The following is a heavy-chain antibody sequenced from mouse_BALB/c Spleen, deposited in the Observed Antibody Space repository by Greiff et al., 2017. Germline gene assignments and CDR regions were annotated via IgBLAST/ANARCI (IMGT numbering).Heavy chain of an antibody. CDR3: AREDGNYFDY. CDR2: IYPYNGGT. V-gene: IGHV1S29*02. CDR1: GYTLTDYN. Sequence: VQLQQSGPELVKPGASVKISCKASGYTLTDYNMHWVKQSHGKSLEWIGYIYPYNGGTGYNQKFKSNATLTVDNSSSTAYMELRSLTSEVSAVYYCAREDGNYFDYWGQGTTLTVSS. J-gene: IGHJ2*01. D-gene: IGHD2-1*01.